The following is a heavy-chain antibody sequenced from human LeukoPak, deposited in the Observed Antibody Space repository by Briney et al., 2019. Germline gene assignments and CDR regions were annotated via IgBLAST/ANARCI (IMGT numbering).Heavy chain of an antibody. CDR2: ISSSSSYI. Sequence: GGSLRLSCAASGFTFSSYSMNWVRQAPGKGLEWVSSISSSSSYIYYADSVKGRFTISRDNAKNSLYLQMNGLRAEDTAVYYCARVGSSSWKWFDPWGQGTLVTVSS. J-gene: IGHJ5*02. CDR3: ARVGSSSWKWFDP. V-gene: IGHV3-21*01. CDR1: GFTFSSYS. D-gene: IGHD6-13*01.